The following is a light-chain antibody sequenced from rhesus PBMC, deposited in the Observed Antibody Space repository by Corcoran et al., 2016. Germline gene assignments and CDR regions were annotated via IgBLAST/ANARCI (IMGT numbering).Light chain of an antibody. CDR1: QGITND. CDR3: QHYYSTPYS. Sequence: DIQMTQSPSSLSASVGDRVTITCRASQGITNDLAWYQQNPGETPKLLFYEASSLQSGIPSRFSGSGSGTDFTLTLSSLQSGDFANYYCQHYYSTPYSFGQGTKVEIK. CDR2: EAS. J-gene: IGKJ2*01. V-gene: IGKV1-25*01.